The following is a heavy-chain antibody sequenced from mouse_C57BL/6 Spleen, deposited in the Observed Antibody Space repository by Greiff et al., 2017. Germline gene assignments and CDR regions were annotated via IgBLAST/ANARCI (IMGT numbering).Heavy chain of an antibody. V-gene: IGHV5-17*01. Sequence: EVMLVESGGGLVKPGGSLKLSCAASGFTFSDYGMHWVRQAPEKGLEWVAYISSGSSTISYADTVKGRFTISIENAKNTLFLQMTSLRSEDTAMYYCVREVYGSSLYAMDYWGQGTSVTVSA. D-gene: IGHD1-1*01. CDR3: VREVYGSSLYAMDY. CDR1: GFTFSDYG. CDR2: ISSGSSTI. J-gene: IGHJ4*01.